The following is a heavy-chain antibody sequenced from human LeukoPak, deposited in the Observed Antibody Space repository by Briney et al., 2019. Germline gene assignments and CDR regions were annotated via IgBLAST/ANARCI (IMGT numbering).Heavy chain of an antibody. D-gene: IGHD3-3*01. CDR2: IYHSGST. CDR1: GGSISSSSYY. V-gene: IGHV4-39*07. CDR3: ARDNWAAGFWSGYLGFEGFFDY. Sequence: PSETLSLTCTVSGGSISSSSYYWGWIRQPPGKGLEWIGSIYHSGSTYYNPSLKSRVTISVDTSKNQFSLKLSSVTAADTAVYYCARDNWAAGFWSGYLGFEGFFDYWGQGTLVTVSS. J-gene: IGHJ4*02.